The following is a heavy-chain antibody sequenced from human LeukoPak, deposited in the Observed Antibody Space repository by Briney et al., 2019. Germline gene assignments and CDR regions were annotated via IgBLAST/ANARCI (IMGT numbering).Heavy chain of an antibody. J-gene: IGHJ6*03. CDR3: TRARVPGSIMDV. Sequence: ASVKVSCKASGYTFTSYYMHWVRQAPGQGLEWMGWINPNSGGTNYAQKFQGRVTMTRDTSISTAYMELSRLRSDDTAVYYCTRARVPGSIMDVWGKGTTVTVSS. CDR2: INPNSGGT. V-gene: IGHV1-2*02. CDR1: GYTFTSYY.